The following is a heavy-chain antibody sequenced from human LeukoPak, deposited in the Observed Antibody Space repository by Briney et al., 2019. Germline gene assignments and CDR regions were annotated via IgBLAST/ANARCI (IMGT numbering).Heavy chain of an antibody. V-gene: IGHV1-2*06. J-gene: IGHJ4*02. CDR1: GYTFTGYY. Sequence: GASVKVSCKASGYTFTGYYMHWVPQAPGQGLEWIGRINPNSGGTNYAQKFQGRVTMTRDTSISTAYMELSRLRSDDTAVYYCARIRHNWNDVLGYWGQGTLVTVSS. D-gene: IGHD1-20*01. CDR3: ARIRHNWNDVLGY. CDR2: INPNSGGT.